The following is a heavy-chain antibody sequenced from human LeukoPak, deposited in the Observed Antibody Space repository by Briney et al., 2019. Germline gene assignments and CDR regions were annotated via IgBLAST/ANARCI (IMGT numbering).Heavy chain of an antibody. D-gene: IGHD5-24*01. V-gene: IGHV6-1*01. CDR1: GHSVSSNSAA. CDR2: TYYGSKWYN. Sequence: SQTPSLTCALSGHSVSSNSAAWNLIRQSPSRGLEWLGRTYYGSKWYNDYAVSVNSRLTINPDTSKNQFSLQLNSVTPEDTAVYYCATTWGVATKMDYWGQGTLVTVSS. J-gene: IGHJ4*02. CDR3: ATTWGVATKMDY.